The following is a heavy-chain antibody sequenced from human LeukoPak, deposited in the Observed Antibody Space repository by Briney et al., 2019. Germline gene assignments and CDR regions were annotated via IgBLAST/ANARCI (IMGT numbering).Heavy chain of an antibody. Sequence: GGSLRLSCAVSGFIFTDYGMHWVRQARGKGLEWVAFIRYDGSTKYYVDSVKGRFTFSRDNSKNMLFLQMNSLRGEDTAVYYCAKEGTASKPSDLDYWGQGTLVTVSS. CDR3: AKEGTASKPSDLDY. J-gene: IGHJ4*02. D-gene: IGHD1/OR15-1a*01. V-gene: IGHV3-30*02. CDR2: IRYDGSTK. CDR1: GFIFTDYG.